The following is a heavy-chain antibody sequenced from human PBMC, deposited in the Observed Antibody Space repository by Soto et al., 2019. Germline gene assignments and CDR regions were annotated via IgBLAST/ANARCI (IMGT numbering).Heavy chain of an antibody. D-gene: IGHD4-17*01. Sequence: QVQLVQSGAEVKKPGASVKVSCKASGYTFTSYGISWVRQAPGQGLEWMGWISAYNGNTNYAQKLQGRVTMTTDTSTSTAYMELRSLRSDDTAVYYCAREVYGDYVDGTAMGTVDYWGQGTLVNVSS. J-gene: IGHJ4*02. CDR2: ISAYNGNT. CDR3: AREVYGDYVDGTAMGTVDY. CDR1: GYTFTSYG. V-gene: IGHV1-18*01.